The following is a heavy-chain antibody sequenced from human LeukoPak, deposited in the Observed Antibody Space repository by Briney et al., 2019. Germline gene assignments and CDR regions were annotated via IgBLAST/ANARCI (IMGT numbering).Heavy chain of an antibody. D-gene: IGHD4-17*01. CDR2: IYSGGST. V-gene: IGHV3-66*01. CDR1: GFTVSSNY. J-gene: IGHJ3*02. Sequence: GGSLRLSCAASGFTVSSNYMSWVRQAPGKGLEWVSVIYSGGSTYYSGSVKGRFTISRDNSKNTLYLQMNSLRAEDTAVYYCAGGDYADAFDIWGQGTMVTVSS. CDR3: AGGDYADAFDI.